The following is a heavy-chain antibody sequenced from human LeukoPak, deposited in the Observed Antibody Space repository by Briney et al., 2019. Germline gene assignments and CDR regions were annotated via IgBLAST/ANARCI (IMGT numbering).Heavy chain of an antibody. V-gene: IGHV3-64*01. J-gene: IGHJ4*02. D-gene: IGHD3-22*01. Sequence: XGSLXXXCAASGFTFSNYAIHWVRQAPGKGLEFVSSISSNGISTYYGNSVKGRLTISRDNSKNTLNLQMNRLRHEDTAVYFCTKDXTPMIVPLHXDCWGRGTLVAVSP. CDR3: TKDXTPMIVPLHXDC. CDR2: ISSNGIST. CDR1: GFTFSNYA.